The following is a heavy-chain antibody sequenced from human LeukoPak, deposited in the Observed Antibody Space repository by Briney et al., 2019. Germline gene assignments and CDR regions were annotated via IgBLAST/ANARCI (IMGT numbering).Heavy chain of an antibody. CDR1: GYTLTELS. D-gene: IGHD2-2*02. CDR2: FDPEDGET. J-gene: IGHJ6*02. Sequence: ASVKVSCKVSGYTLTELSMHWVRQAPGKGLEWMGDFDPEDGETIYAQKFQGRVTMTEDTSTDTAYMELSSLRSEDTAVYYCAVGITAIIYYYYGMDVWGQGTTVTVSS. V-gene: IGHV1-24*01. CDR3: AVGITAIIYYYYGMDV.